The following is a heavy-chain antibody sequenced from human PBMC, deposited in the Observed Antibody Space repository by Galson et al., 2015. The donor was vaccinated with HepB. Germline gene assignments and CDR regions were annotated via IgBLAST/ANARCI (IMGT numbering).Heavy chain of an antibody. V-gene: IGHV3-23*01. CDR1: GFTVGASY. CDR3: AKDGTYYDYGDSYFDS. J-gene: IGHJ4*02. CDR2: ISASGIST. Sequence: SLRLSCAASGFTVGASYMSWVRQAPGKGLEWVSAISASGISTYYADSVRGRFTISRDNSKNTLYLQMDIVEAEDTAIYYCAKDGTYYDYGDSYFDSWGQGALVSVST. D-gene: IGHD4-17*01.